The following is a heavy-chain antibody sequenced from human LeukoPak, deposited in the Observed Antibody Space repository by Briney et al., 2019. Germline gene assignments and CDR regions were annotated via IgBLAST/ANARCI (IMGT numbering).Heavy chain of an antibody. V-gene: IGHV3-43*02. CDR2: ISGDGDKT. CDR1: GFTFDNYP. Sequence: GGSLRLSCAASGFTFDNYPLHGVGQAPGKGLEWVSVISGDGDKTYYAASLRGRFTISRDNTKSSLFLQMNSLTTEDTAFYYCVKDIDTVGTNAFDIWGQGTMTVSS. J-gene: IGHJ3*02. CDR3: VKDIDTVGTNAFDI. D-gene: IGHD2-8*02.